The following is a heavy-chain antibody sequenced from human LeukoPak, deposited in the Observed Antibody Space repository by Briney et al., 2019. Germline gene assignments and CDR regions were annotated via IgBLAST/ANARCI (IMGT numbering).Heavy chain of an antibody. CDR1: GFTFTSSA. CDR3: AALAGVQGLAYDPRDYFDS. Sequence: SVKVSCKASGFTFTSSAVQWVRQARGQRLEWIGWIVLGSGNTNYAQQFQERVTITRDLSTSSTYLELSSLRSEDTAVYYCAALAGVQGLAYDPRDYFDSWGQGTLVTVSS. CDR2: IVLGSGNT. V-gene: IGHV1-58*01. D-gene: IGHD7-27*01. J-gene: IGHJ4*02.